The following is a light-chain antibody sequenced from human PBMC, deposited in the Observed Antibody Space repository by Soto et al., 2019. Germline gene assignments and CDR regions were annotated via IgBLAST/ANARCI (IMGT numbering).Light chain of an antibody. Sequence: QSALTQPPSASGSLGQSVTISCTGTNRDIGYYNYVSWYQQHPGKAPKLIIYEVTRRSSGVPERFFGSKAGRTASLTVSGLQGDDEADYYCSSYADTDTILFGGGTKLTVL. CDR2: EVT. V-gene: IGLV2-8*01. CDR1: NRDIGYYNY. CDR3: SSYADTDTIL. J-gene: IGLJ2*01.